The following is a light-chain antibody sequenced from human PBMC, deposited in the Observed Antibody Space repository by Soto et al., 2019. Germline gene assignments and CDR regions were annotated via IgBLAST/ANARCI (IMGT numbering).Light chain of an antibody. CDR1: QSINW. CDR3: QHYDTYSPMWT. Sequence: DIQLAQSPSTLSASVGDRLIITCRATQSINWLAWYQQKPGKAPKLLIFEASRLESVVPSRFSGSGSGTEFTLTISSLQPDDFGTDYCQHYDTYSPMWTFGQGTKVDVK. J-gene: IGKJ1*01. V-gene: IGKV1-5*03. CDR2: EAS.